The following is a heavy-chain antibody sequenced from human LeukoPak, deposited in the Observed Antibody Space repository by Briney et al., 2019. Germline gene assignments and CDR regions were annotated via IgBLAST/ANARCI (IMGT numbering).Heavy chain of an antibody. CDR2: ISAYNGNT. V-gene: IGHV1-18*01. CDR3: ARARYCSGGSCYWGYFQH. J-gene: IGHJ1*01. Sequence: ASVKVSCKASGYTFTSYGISWVRQAPGQGLEWMGWISAYNGNTNYAQKLQGRVTMTTDTSTSTAYMELRSLRSDDTAVYYCARARYCSGGSCYWGYFQHWGQGTLVTVSS. CDR1: GYTFTSYG. D-gene: IGHD2-15*01.